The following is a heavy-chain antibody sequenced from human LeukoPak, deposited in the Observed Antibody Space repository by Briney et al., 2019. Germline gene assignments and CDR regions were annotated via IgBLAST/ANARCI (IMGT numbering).Heavy chain of an antibody. CDR3: ARLMTSVSPFDY. CDR2: IYPGDSDT. CDR1: GXTFSNNC. Sequence: GESLKISFKGSGXTFSNNCIVWVRQMPGKGLEWMGIIYPGDSDTRYSPSFQGQVTLSADKSIGTAYLQWSSLKASDTAIYYCARLMTSVSPFDYWGQGTPVTVSS. V-gene: IGHV5-51*01. J-gene: IGHJ4*02. D-gene: IGHD4-11*01.